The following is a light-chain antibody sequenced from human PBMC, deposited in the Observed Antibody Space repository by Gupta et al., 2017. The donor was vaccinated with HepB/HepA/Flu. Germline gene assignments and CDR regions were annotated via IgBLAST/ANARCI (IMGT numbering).Light chain of an antibody. CDR2: CAN. V-gene: IGLV1-40*01. CDR3: QSYDTSLCGWV. Sequence: SLPTQPPSVSGAPGPRVSISCSVSSCNIGAGFDVHWYQQLPVTAPTLLISCANNRPSGVPDRFSGSESDTTAALVITGLQADDEGEYYCQSYDTSLCGWVFGGGTKLTVL. CDR1: SCNIGAGFD. J-gene: IGLJ3*02.